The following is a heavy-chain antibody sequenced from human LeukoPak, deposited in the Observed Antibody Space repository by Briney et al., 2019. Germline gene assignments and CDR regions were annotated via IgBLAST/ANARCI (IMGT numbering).Heavy chain of an antibody. D-gene: IGHD1-26*01. V-gene: IGHV4-31*03. Sequence: SETLSLTCTVSGGSISSGGYYWSWIRQHPGKGLEWIGYIYYSGSTYYNPSLKSRVTISVDTSKNQFSLKLSSVTAADTAVYYCASTLYSGSYHDAFDIWGQGTMVTVSS. CDR3: ASTLYSGSYHDAFDI. CDR2: IYYSGST. CDR1: GGSISSGGYY. J-gene: IGHJ3*02.